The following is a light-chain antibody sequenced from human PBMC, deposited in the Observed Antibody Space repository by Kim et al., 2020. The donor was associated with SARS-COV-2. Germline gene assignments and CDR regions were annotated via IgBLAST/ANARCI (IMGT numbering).Light chain of an antibody. CDR2: AAS. J-gene: IGKJ1*01. CDR1: QGFGND. Sequence: ASVGDRVPDPGRASQGFGNDLGWYQQKPGKAPKRLIYAASTLQSGVPSRFSGSGSGTEFTLTINSLQPEDFATYFCLQHSGYSWTFGQGTKVDIK. V-gene: IGKV1-17*01. CDR3: LQHSGYSWT.